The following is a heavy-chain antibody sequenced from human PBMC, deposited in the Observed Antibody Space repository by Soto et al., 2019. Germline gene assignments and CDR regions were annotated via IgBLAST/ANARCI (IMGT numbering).Heavy chain of an antibody. CDR1: GGTFSSYT. CDR3: ARGSGGIVVVPAAMSAFDI. Sequence: EASVKVSCKASGGTFSSYTISWVRQAPGQGLEWMGRIITILGIANYAQKFQGRVTITADKSTSTAYMELSSLRSEDTAVYYCARGSGGIVVVPAAMSAFDIWGQGTMVTVSS. CDR2: IITILGIA. J-gene: IGHJ3*02. D-gene: IGHD2-2*01. V-gene: IGHV1-69*02.